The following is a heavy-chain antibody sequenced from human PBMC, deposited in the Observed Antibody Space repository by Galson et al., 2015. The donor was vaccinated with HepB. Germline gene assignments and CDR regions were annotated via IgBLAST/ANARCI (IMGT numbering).Heavy chain of an antibody. D-gene: IGHD1-14*01. Sequence: SLRLSCAASGFTFSSYGMHWVRQAPGKGLEWVAVIWYDGSNKYYADSVKGRFTISRDNSKNTLYLQMNSLRAEDTAVYYCARDPRTGWFDPWGQGTLVTVSS. CDR3: ARDPRTGWFDP. CDR2: IWYDGSNK. J-gene: IGHJ5*02. CDR1: GFTFSSYG. V-gene: IGHV3-33*08.